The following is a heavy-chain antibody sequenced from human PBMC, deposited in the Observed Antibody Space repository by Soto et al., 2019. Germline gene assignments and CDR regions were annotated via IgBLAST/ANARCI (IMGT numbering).Heavy chain of an antibody. J-gene: IGHJ3*02. CDR1: GHTFSTYD. CDR3: ARPTHRLRTTHAFDI. Sequence: KVSCKASGHTFSTYDINWVRQATGQGLEWMGIIYPGDSDTRYSPSFQGQVTISADKSISTAYLQWSSLKASDTAMYHCARPTHRLRTTHAFDIWGQGTMVTVSS. CDR2: IYPGDSDT. V-gene: IGHV5-51*01. D-gene: IGHD1-1*01.